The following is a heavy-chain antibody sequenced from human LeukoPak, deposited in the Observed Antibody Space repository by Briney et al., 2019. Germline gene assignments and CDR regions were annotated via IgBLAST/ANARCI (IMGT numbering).Heavy chain of an antibody. CDR1: GYTFTGYY. D-gene: IGHD3-3*01. CDR2: INPNSGGT. CDR3: ARALGRITIFGVVTFEYYFGY. J-gene: IGHJ4*02. Sequence: GASVKVSCKASGYTFTGYYMHWVRQAPGQGLEWMGWINPNSGGTNYAQKFQGRVTMTRDTSISTAYMELSRLRSDDTAVYYCARALGRITIFGVVTFEYYFGYWGQGTLVTVSS. V-gene: IGHV1-2*02.